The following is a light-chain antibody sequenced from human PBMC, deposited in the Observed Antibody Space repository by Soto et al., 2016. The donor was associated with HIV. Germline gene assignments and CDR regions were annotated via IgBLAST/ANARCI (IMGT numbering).Light chain of an antibody. CDR3: MQALQTPLT. V-gene: IGKV2-28*01. J-gene: IGKJ5*01. Sequence: EIVMTQSPLSLPVTPGESASISCRSSQSLLHSNGYCYLTWYLQRPGQSPRRLISLGSNRASGVPDRFSGSGSGTDFTLRISRVEPEDVGIYYCMQALQTPLTFGQGTRLEIK. CDR2: LGS. CDR1: QSLLHSNGYCY.